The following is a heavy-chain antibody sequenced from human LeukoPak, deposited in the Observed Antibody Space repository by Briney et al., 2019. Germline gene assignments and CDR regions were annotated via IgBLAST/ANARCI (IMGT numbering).Heavy chain of an antibody. CDR3: AREPHSSSWNYYYYYYMDV. J-gene: IGHJ6*03. V-gene: IGHV1-8*02. Sequence: GAPVKVSCKASGGTFTSYDINWVRQATGQGLEWMGWMNPNSGNTGYAQKFQGRVTMTRNTSISTAYMELSSLRSEDTAVYYCAREPHSSSWNYYYYYYMDVWGKGTTVTVSS. CDR2: MNPNSGNT. CDR1: GGTFTSYD. D-gene: IGHD6-13*01.